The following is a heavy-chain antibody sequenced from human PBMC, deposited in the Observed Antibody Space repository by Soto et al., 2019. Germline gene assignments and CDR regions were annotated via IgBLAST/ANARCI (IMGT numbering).Heavy chain of an antibody. Sequence: TLSLTCAVSGGSISSGGYSWSWIRQPPGKGLEWIGYIYHSGSTYYNPSLKSRVAISVDRSKNQFSLKLSSVTAADTAVYYCAAGGGLPRYYWGQGTLVTVSS. V-gene: IGHV4-30-2*01. CDR3: AAGGGLPRYY. CDR1: GGSISSGGYS. D-gene: IGHD5-12*01. CDR2: IYHSGST. J-gene: IGHJ4*02.